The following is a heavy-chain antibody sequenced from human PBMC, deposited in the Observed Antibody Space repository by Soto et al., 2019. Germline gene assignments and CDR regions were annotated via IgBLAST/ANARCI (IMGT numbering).Heavy chain of an antibody. CDR1: GGSISSGGYY. V-gene: IGHV4-31*03. Sequence: PSETLSLTCTVSGGSISSGGYYWSWIRQHPGKGLEWIGYIYYSGSTYYNPSLKSRVTISVDTSKNQFSLKLSSVTAADTAVYYCARTYYGEGFDPWGQGTLVTVSS. J-gene: IGHJ5*02. CDR2: IYYSGST. CDR3: ARTYYGEGFDP. D-gene: IGHD3-10*01.